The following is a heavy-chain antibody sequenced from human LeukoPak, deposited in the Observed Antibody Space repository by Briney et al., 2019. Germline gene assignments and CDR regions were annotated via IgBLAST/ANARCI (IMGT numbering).Heavy chain of an antibody. CDR1: GCTFSSYS. J-gene: IGHJ4*02. D-gene: IGHD3-22*01. CDR3: ARVRPGHYYDSFDY. Sequence: GGSLRLSCAASGCTFSSYSMNWVRQAPGKGLEWVSSISSSSSYIYYADSVKGRFTISRDNAKNSLYLQMNSLRAEDTAVYYCARVRPGHYYDSFDYWGQGTLVTVSS. CDR2: ISSSSSYI. V-gene: IGHV3-21*01.